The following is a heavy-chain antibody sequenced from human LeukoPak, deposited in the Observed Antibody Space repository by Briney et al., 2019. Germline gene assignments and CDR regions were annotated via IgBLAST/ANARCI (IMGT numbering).Heavy chain of an antibody. V-gene: IGHV3-11*04. CDR3: ARDGYDILTGYYYFDN. CDR2: ISSSGSKR. Sequence: GGSLRLSCAASGFSFSDSHMSWIRQAPGKGLEWILYISSSGSKREYADSVKGRFTISRDNSKSTLYLQMNSLRAEDTAVYYRARDGYDILTGYYYFDNWGQGTLVTVSS. CDR1: GFSFSDSH. J-gene: IGHJ4*02. D-gene: IGHD3-9*01.